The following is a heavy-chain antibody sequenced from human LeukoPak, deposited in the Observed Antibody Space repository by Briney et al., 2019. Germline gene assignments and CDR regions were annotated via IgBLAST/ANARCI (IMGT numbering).Heavy chain of an antibody. CDR1: DGSISSSSYY. CDR2: IYYSGST. V-gene: IGHV4-39*07. J-gene: IGHJ4*02. CDR3: ARDGSGAQIDY. D-gene: IGHD3-10*01. Sequence: SETPSLTCTVSDGSISSSSYYWGWIRQPPGQGLEWIGTIYYSGSTYYNPSLKSRVTISVDTSKNQFSLKLSSVTAADTAVYYCARDGSGAQIDYWGQGTLVTVSS.